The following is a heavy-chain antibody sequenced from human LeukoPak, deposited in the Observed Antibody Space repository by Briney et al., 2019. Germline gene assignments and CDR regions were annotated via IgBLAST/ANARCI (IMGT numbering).Heavy chain of an antibody. CDR3: ARDPSNSGYDYLYYFDY. CDR1: AYTFTFYY. J-gene: IGHJ4*02. CDR2: INTDNGGK. Sequence: ASVTVSFTSSAYTFTFYYMHWVRQAPGQGMEWKGWINTDNGGKNYAKKFQGRVTITIDMSISTAYIELSRLRSADTAVYYCARDPSNSGYDYLYYFDYWGQGTLVTVSS. V-gene: IGHV1-2*02. D-gene: IGHD5-12*01.